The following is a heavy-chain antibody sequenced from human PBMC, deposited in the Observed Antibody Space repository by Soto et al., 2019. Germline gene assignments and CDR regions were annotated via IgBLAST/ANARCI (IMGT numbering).Heavy chain of an antibody. CDR1: GFTFSAFW. D-gene: IGHD2-21*02. V-gene: IGHV3-7*04. Sequence: EVQLVESGGGLVQPGESLRLSCAASGFTFSAFWMTWLRQAPGKGLEWVANIKRDGTVTHYGDSVEGRCTLSRDNAQNSLFRQLNSLRPEDTAMYYCARDLSPPGDFFYDAFDVWGQGTVVTVSS. CDR2: IKRDGTVT. J-gene: IGHJ3*01. CDR3: ARDLSPPGDFFYDAFDV.